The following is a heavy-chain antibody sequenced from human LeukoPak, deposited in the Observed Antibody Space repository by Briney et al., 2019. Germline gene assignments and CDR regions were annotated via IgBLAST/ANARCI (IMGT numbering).Heavy chain of an antibody. V-gene: IGHV3-11*04. J-gene: IGHJ3*02. Sequence: GRSLRLSCAASGFTFSDYYMSWIRQAPGKGLEWVSYISSSGSTIYYADSVKGRFTISRDNAKNSLYLQMNSLRAEDTAVYYCARDINPLLWFGESDAFDIWGQGTMVTVSS. CDR2: ISSSGSTI. CDR1: GFTFSDYY. D-gene: IGHD3-10*01. CDR3: ARDINPLLWFGESDAFDI.